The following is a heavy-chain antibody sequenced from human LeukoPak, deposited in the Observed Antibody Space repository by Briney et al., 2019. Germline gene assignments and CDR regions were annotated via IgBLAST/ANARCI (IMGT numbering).Heavy chain of an antibody. CDR1: GFTFSSYA. Sequence: QPGGSLRLSCAASGFTFSSYAMSWVRQAPGKGLEWVSAISGSGGSTYYADSVKGRFTISRDNSKNTLYLQMNSLRAEDTAVYYCAKDEPPYGPGSYLDAFDIWGQGTMVTVSS. CDR3: AKDEPPYGPGSYLDAFDI. CDR2: ISGSGGST. V-gene: IGHV3-23*01. D-gene: IGHD3-10*01. J-gene: IGHJ3*02.